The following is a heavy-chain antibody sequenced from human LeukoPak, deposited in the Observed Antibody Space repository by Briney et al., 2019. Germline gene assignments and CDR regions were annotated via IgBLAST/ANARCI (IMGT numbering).Heavy chain of an antibody. CDR2: IHPHSGGT. CDR3: ARLGTGYSLSY. D-gene: IGHD5-18*01. V-gene: IGHV1-2*02. CDR1: GYSFTAYS. Sequence: ASVKVSCKASGYSFTAYSIVWVRQAPGQGLEWMGWIHPHSGGTAYGKTFQGRVTMTRDTSISTAHMELNSLGSDDAAVYYCARLGTGYSLSYWGQGTLVTVSS. J-gene: IGHJ4*02.